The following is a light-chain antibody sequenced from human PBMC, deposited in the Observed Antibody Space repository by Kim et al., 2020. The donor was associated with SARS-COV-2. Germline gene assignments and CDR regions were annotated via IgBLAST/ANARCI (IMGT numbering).Light chain of an antibody. CDR1: ETYAKF. V-gene: IGKV1-39*01. J-gene: IGKJ2*01. CDR3: QQTYSSPYT. CDR2: ATS. Sequence: SASVVERVSITCRTDETYAKFLNWYQQKSGRAPKLLIYATSNLQSGVPSRFSGNASGTDFILTINSLQPEDCATYFCQQTYSSPYTFGQGTKLEI.